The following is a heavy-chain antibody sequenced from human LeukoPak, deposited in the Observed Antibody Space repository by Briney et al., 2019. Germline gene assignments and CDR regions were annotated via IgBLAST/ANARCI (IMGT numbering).Heavy chain of an antibody. CDR3: VGTVTTVVDN. CDR1: GFTFSSYS. Sequence: GSLRLSCVVSGFTFSSYSMNWVRQPPGKGLEWVSSISSSSSYIYYADSVRGRFTIPRDNAKNSLYLQMNSLRAEDTAVYSCVGTVTTVVDNWGKGTTVTVSS. J-gene: IGHJ6*04. CDR2: ISSSSSYI. D-gene: IGHD4-11*01. V-gene: IGHV3-21*01.